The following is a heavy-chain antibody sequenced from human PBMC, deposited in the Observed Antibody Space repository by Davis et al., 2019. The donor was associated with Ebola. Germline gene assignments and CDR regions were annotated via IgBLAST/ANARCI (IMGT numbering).Heavy chain of an antibody. V-gene: IGHV4-31*03. CDR3: ARVVKGTVVAPFDY. Sequence: SETLSLTCTVSGGSISSGGYYWSWIRQHPGKGLAWIGYIYYSGSTYYNPSLKSRVTISVDTSKNQFSLKLSSVTAADTAVYYCARVVKGTVVAPFDYWGQGTLVTVSS. CDR1: GGSISSGGYY. J-gene: IGHJ4*02. CDR2: IYYSGST. D-gene: IGHD4-23*01.